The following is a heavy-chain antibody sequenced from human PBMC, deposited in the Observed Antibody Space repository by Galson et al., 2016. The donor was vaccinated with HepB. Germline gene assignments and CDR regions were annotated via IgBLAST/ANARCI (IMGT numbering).Heavy chain of an antibody. D-gene: IGHD1-26*01. J-gene: IGHJ4*02. CDR3: ARDTPFIVGDS. CDR2: INPNDGNR. V-gene: IGHV1-18*01. CDR1: GYTFTTYG. Sequence: SVKVSCKASGYTFTTYGIAWVRQAPGQGLEWMGWINPNDGNRNYAQKFQGRVTMTTDTSTGTAYMELRSLRSDDTAVYYCARDTPFIVGDSWGQGTPVTVSS.